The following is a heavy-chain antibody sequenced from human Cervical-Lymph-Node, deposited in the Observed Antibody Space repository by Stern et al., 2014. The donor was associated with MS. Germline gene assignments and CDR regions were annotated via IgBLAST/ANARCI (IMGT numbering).Heavy chain of an antibody. CDR2: ISSNGGRT. CDR1: GFSFSSYA. V-gene: IGHV3-64D*06. D-gene: IGHD4-11*01. Sequence: EVQLVQSGGGLVQPGGSLRLSCSASGFSFSSYAMHWVRQAPGKGLEYVSAISSNGGRTYSADSVKGRFTISRDNSKNTLYLQMSRLRVEDTAVYYCVKDPHDYLDRDYFEYWGQGTLVTVSS. CDR3: VKDPHDYLDRDYFEY. J-gene: IGHJ4*02.